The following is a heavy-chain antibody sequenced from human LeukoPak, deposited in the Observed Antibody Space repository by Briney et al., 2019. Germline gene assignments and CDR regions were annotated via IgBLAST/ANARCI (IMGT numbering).Heavy chain of an antibody. CDR1: GGSFSGYY. J-gene: IGHJ3*02. CDR3: ARVEGPREYCSSTSCYPSDDAFDI. D-gene: IGHD2-2*01. V-gene: IGHV4-34*01. Sequence: SETLSLTCAVYGGSFSGYYWSWIRQPPGKGLEWIGEINHSGSTNYNPSLKSRVTISVDTSKNQFSLKLSSVTAADTAVYYCARVEGPREYCSSTSCYPSDDAFDIWGQGTMVTVSS. CDR2: INHSGST.